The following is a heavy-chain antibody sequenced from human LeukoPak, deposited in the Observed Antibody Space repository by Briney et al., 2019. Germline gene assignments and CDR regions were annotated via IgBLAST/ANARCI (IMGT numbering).Heavy chain of an antibody. J-gene: IGHJ4*02. D-gene: IGHD5-18*01. V-gene: IGHV3-30*18. CDR1: GFTFSSYG. CDR3: AKDGDTAMDY. CDR2: ISYDGSNK. Sequence: GESLRLSCAASGFTFSSYGMHWVRQAPGKGLEWVAVISYDGSNKYYADSVKGRFTISRDNSKNTLYLQMNSLRAEDTAVYYCAKDGDTAMDYWGQGTLVTVSS.